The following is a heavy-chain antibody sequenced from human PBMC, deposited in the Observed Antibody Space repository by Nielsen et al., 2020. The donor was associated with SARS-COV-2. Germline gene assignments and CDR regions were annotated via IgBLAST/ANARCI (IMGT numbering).Heavy chain of an antibody. D-gene: IGHD3-10*01. CDR1: GFTFNIYA. CDR2: VSASGGST. V-gene: IGHV3-23*01. CDR3: AKDGVVRGDALDL. J-gene: IGHJ3*01. Sequence: GESLKISCAASGFTFNIYAMAWVRRAPGRGLQWVTGVSASGGSTYYTGSVKGRFSISRDNSKNTLFLQMHSLRVEDTALYYCAKDGVVRGDALDLWGQGTMVTVSP.